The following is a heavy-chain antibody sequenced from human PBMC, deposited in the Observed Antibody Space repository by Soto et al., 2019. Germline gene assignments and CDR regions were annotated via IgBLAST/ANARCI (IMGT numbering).Heavy chain of an antibody. CDR2: INHSGDT. V-gene: IGHV4-34*01. CDR1: GGSFRDFY. Sequence: QVQLQQWGAGLLRPSETLSLTCAVYGGSFRDFYWSWLRQTPEKGLEWIGEINHSGDTKYNPSLKSRVTISVDTSKNQFSLKVNFVTPADTAVYYCARTGGMDVWGPGATVTVSS. J-gene: IGHJ6*02. CDR3: ARTGGMDV.